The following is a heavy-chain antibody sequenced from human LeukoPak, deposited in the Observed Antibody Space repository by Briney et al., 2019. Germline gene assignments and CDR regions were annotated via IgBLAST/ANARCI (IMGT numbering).Heavy chain of an antibody. Sequence: PGGSLRLSCAASGFSFSTYGFHWVRQAPGKGLEWVSAISYDGKNIHYEDCVKGRLNISRDNSRNTLYLQMNSLRAEDTAVYYCAKDRYTSSPNWFDPWGRGSLVTVSS. D-gene: IGHD6-13*01. CDR2: ISYDGKNI. CDR3: AKDRYTSSPNWFDP. J-gene: IGHJ5*02. V-gene: IGHV3-33*06. CDR1: GFSFSTYG.